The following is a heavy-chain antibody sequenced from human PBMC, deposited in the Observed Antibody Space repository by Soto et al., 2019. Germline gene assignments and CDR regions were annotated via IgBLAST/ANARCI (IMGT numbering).Heavy chain of an antibody. CDR3: ASPRVEDMITFGGVIANFDY. Sequence: GGSLRLSCAASGFTFSSFSMNWVRQAPGKGLEWVSSISSSSSYIYYADSVKGRFTISRDNAKNSLYLQMNSLRAEDTAVYYCASPRVEDMITFGGVIANFDYWGQGTLVTVSS. D-gene: IGHD3-16*02. CDR2: ISSSSSYI. J-gene: IGHJ4*02. V-gene: IGHV3-21*01. CDR1: GFTFSSFS.